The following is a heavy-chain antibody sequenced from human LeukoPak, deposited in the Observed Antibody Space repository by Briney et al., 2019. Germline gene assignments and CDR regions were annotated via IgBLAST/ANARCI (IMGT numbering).Heavy chain of an antibody. CDR1: GFTFGDYA. D-gene: IGHD3-22*01. CDR3: TREYYYDSSGPHN. Sequence: PGGSLRLSCTASGFTFGDYAMSWFRQAPGKGLEWVGFIRSKAYGGTTEYAASVKGRFTISRDDSKSIAYLQMNSPKTEDTAVYYCTREYYYDSSGPHNWGQGTLVTVSS. V-gene: IGHV3-49*03. J-gene: IGHJ4*02. CDR2: IRSKAYGGTT.